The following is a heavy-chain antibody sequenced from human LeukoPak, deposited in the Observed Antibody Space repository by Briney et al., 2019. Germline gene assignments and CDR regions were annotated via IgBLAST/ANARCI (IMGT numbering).Heavy chain of an antibody. CDR3: ARDQDYDSSGYLVGGFDY. CDR1: GFTFSSYS. D-gene: IGHD3-22*01. J-gene: IGHJ4*02. V-gene: IGHV3-48*04. CDR2: MSSSTRTI. Sequence: GGSLRLSCAASGFTFSSYSMSWVRQAPGKGLEWVSYMSSSTRTIYYADSVEGRFTISRDNAKNSLYLQMNSLRAEDTAVYYCARDQDYDSSGYLVGGFDYWGQGTLVTVSS.